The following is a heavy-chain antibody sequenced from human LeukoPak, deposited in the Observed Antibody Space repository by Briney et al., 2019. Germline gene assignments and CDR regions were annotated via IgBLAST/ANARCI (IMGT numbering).Heavy chain of an antibody. CDR3: ARSMDYYGMDV. V-gene: IGHV3-33*01. J-gene: IGHJ6*02. D-gene: IGHD6-6*01. CDR1: GFTFSSYG. Sequence: GRSLRLSCAASGFTFSSYGMHWVRQAPGKGLEWVAVIWYDGSNKYYADSVKGRFTISRDNSKNTLYLQMNSLGAEDTAVYYCARSMDYYGMDVWGQGTTVTVSS. CDR2: IWYDGSNK.